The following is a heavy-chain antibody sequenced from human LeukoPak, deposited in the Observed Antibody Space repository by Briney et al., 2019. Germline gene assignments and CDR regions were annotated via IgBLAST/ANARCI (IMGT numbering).Heavy chain of an antibody. CDR3: AGHSGYDSGDAFDI. V-gene: IGHV5-51*01. J-gene: IGHJ3*02. D-gene: IGHD5-12*01. CDR1: GYSFTSYW. Sequence: GESLKISCKGSGYSFTSYWIGWVRQMPGKGLGWMGIIYPGDSDTRYSPSFQGQVTIPADKSIRTAYLQCSSLKASDTAMYYCAGHSGYDSGDAFDIWGQGTMVTVSS. CDR2: IYPGDSDT.